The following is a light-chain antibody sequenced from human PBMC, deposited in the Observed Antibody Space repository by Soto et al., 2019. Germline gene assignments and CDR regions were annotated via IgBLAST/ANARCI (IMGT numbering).Light chain of an antibody. V-gene: IGKV1-39*01. CDR1: QSVGNY. CDR2: GAS. Sequence: DIQMTQFPSSLSASVGDRVTITCRASQSVGNYLNWYQQKPGKAPNLLIYGASTLQSGVPSRFSGSESGTDFSLTISSLQPEDFATYHCQQSYSTPFTVGPGTKVDIK. CDR3: QQSYSTPFT. J-gene: IGKJ3*01.